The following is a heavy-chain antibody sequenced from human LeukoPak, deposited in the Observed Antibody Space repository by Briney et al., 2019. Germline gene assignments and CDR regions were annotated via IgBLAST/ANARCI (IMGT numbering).Heavy chain of an antibody. CDR3: ARSPDHSITMVRGIRAGYFDY. Sequence: GGSLRLSCAASGFTFSNYAMTWVRQAPGKGLEWVSSISSSSSYIYYADSVKGRFTISRDNAKNSLYLQMNSLRAEDTTVYYCARSPDHSITMVRGIRAGYFDYWGQGTLVTVSS. CDR1: GFTFSNYA. CDR2: ISSSSSYI. V-gene: IGHV3-21*04. D-gene: IGHD3-10*01. J-gene: IGHJ4*02.